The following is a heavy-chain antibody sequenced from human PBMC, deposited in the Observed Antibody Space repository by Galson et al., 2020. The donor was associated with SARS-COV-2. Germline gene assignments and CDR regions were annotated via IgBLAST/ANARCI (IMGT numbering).Heavy chain of an antibody. Sequence: TGGSLRLSCAASGFTFSTFAMSWVRQAPGKGLEWVSGISGSGDTTYYADSVKGRFTISRDNSRNTLFLQMNSLRADDTAIYYCARDKWFSSCSDPEYWCQGTLVTVSS. CDR1: GFTFSTFA. CDR3: ARDKWFSSCSDPEY. J-gene: IGHJ4*02. D-gene: IGHD6-19*01. V-gene: IGHV3-23*01. CDR2: ISGSGDTT.